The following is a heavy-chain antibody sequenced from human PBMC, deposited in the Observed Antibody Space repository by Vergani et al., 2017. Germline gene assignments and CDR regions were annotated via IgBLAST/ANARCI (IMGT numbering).Heavy chain of an antibody. J-gene: IGHJ6*02. CDR2: IYSGGST. V-gene: IGHV3-66*01. CDR3: ARDGAYGSGGVSIYYYYGMDV. D-gene: IGHD3-10*01. Sequence: EVQLVESGGGLVQPGGSLRLSCAASGFTVSSNYMSWVRQAPGKGLEWVSVIYSGGSTYYADSVKGRFTISRDNSKNTLYLQMNSLRAEDTAVYYCARDGAYGSGGVSIYYYYGMDVWGQGTTVTVSS. CDR1: GFTVSSNY.